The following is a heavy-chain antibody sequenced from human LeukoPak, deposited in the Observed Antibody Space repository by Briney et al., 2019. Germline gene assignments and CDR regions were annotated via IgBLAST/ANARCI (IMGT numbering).Heavy chain of an antibody. CDR1: GFTFSDYA. D-gene: IGHD3-10*01. CDR3: VQDRLLGA. CDR2: MTASGLTP. J-gene: IGHJ5*02. Sequence: GGSLRLSCAASGFTFSDYAMNWVGQAPGKGLEWVSLMTASGLTPFYADSVKGRFTTSRDNSKNTLYLQMNSLRVDDTALYYCVQDRLLGAWGLGTLVTVSS. V-gene: IGHV3-23*01.